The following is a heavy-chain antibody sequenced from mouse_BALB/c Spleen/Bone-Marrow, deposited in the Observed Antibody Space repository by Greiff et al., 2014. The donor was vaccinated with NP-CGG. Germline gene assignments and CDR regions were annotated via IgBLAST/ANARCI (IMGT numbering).Heavy chain of an antibody. V-gene: IGHV1S29*02. D-gene: IGHD1-1*02. CDR2: IYPYNGGT. Sequence: VQLQQPGPELVKPGASVKISCKASGYTFTDYNMHWVKQSHGKSPEWIGYIYPYNGGTGYNQKFKSKATLTVDNSSSTAYMELRSLTSEDSAVYYCARELSWYFDVWGAGTTVTVSS. CDR1: GYTFTDYN. CDR3: ARELSWYFDV. J-gene: IGHJ1*01.